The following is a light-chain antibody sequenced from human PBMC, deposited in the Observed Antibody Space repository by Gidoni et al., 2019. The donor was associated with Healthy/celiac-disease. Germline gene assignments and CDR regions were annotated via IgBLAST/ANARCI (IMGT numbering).Light chain of an antibody. Sequence: EIVLTQSPATLSLSPGERATLSCRASQSVSSYLAWYQQKPGQAPRPLIYDAANRATGIPARFSGSGSGTDFTRTISSLEPEDFAVYYCQQRSNWPRVTFGPGTKVDIK. J-gene: IGKJ3*01. CDR3: QQRSNWPRVT. CDR1: QSVSSY. V-gene: IGKV3-11*01. CDR2: DAA.